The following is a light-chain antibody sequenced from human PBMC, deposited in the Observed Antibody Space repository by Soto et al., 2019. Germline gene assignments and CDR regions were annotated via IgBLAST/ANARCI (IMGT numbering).Light chain of an antibody. CDR1: HDITNF. J-gene: IGKJ5*01. CDR2: DVS. CDR3: QQSYSTAIT. Sequence: DIQMTQSPSSLSASVGDRVIITCQASHDITNFLNWYQQKPGKAPKLLIYDVSKLETGVPSRFSGSGSGTDFTLTISCLQPEDFATYYCQQSYSTAITFGQGTRLEI. V-gene: IGKV1-33*01.